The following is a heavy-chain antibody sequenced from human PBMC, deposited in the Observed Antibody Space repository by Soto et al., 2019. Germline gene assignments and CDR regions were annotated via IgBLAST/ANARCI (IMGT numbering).Heavy chain of an antibody. J-gene: IGHJ4*02. CDR2: INHSGST. CDR1: GGSFSGYY. Sequence: PSETLSLTCAVDGGSFSGYYWSWIRQPPGKGLEWIGEINHSGSTNYNPSLKSRVTISVDTSKNQFSLKLSSVTAADTSVYYCARGGGDIVVVPAQRPFDYWGQGTLVTVSS. CDR3: ARGGGDIVVVPAQRPFDY. V-gene: IGHV4-34*01. D-gene: IGHD2-2*01.